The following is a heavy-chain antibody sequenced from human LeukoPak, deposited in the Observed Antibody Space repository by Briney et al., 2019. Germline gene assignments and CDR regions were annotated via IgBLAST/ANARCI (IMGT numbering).Heavy chain of an antibody. CDR1: GYTFASYG. CDR3: ARDRGLEQQPLPSDY. J-gene: IGHJ4*02. Sequence: ASVTVSCKASGYTFASYGISWVRQAPGQGLEWMGWISAYNGNTNYAQKLQGRVTMTTDTSTSTAYMELRSLGSDDTAVYYCARDRGLEQQPLPSDYWGQGTLVTVSS. V-gene: IGHV1-18*01. CDR2: ISAYNGNT. D-gene: IGHD6-13*01.